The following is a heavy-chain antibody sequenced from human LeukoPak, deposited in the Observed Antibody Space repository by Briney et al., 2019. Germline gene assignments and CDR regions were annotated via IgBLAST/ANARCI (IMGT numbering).Heavy chain of an antibody. CDR1: GGSISSGGYY. J-gene: IGHJ6*02. CDR2: IYYSGST. D-gene: IGHD3-10*01. Sequence: PSETLSLTCTVSGGSISSGGYYWSWIRQHPGKGLEWIGYIYYSGSTYYNPSLKSRVTISVDTSKNQFSLKLSPVTAADTAVYYCERGQWFGGPDYYYYGMDVWRQGPTVTVSS. V-gene: IGHV4-31*03. CDR3: ERGQWFGGPDYYYYGMDV.